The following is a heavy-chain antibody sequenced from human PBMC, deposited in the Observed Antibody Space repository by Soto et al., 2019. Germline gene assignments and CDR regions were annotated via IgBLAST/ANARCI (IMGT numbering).Heavy chain of an antibody. J-gene: IGHJ6*02. Sequence: GGSLRLSCAASGFTFSDHYMDWVRQAPGKGLEWVGRTRNKANSYTTEYAASVKGRFTISRDDSKNSLYLQMNSLKTEDTAVYYCARAAYCSGGSCSYYYYYGMDVWGQGTTVTVSS. D-gene: IGHD2-15*01. CDR3: ARAAYCSGGSCSYYYYYGMDV. CDR1: GFTFSDHY. CDR2: TRNKANSYTT. V-gene: IGHV3-72*01.